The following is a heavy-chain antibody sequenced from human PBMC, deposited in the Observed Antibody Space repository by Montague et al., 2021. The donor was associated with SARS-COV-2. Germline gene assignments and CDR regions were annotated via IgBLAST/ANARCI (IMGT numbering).Heavy chain of an antibody. J-gene: IGHJ6*02. V-gene: IGHV4-39*07. CDR3: ARGRTGTTFYYYYYYGMDV. D-gene: IGHD1-7*01. Sequence: SETLSLTCTVSGGSISSGSYYWSWIRQPPGKGLEWIGEINHSGSTNYNPSLKSRVTISVDTSKNQFSLKLSSVTAADTAVYYCARGRTGTTFYYYYYYGMDVWGQGTTVTVSS. CDR1: GGSISSGSYY. CDR2: INHSGST.